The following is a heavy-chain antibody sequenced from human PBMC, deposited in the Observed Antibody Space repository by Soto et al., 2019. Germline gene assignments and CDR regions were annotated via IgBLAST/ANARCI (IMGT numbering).Heavy chain of an antibody. CDR2: IDPSDSYI. J-gene: IGHJ4*02. Sequence: GESLKISCNTSGYTFSGHWISWVRQVPGKCLQWMGNIDPSDSYINYNPAFRGHVTFSVDKSSSTAYLHWRSLGPSDTAIYYCARHGAAIWLGYWGQGTLVTVSS. CDR1: GYTFSGHW. D-gene: IGHD6-19*01. CDR3: ARHGAAIWLGY. V-gene: IGHV5-10-1*01.